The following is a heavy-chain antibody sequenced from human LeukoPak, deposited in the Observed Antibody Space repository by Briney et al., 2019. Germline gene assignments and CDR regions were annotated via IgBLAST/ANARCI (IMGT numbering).Heavy chain of an antibody. CDR1: GFTFGDYA. V-gene: IGHV3-49*04. D-gene: IGHD2-2*01. CDR2: IRSKAYGGTP. Sequence: GGSLRLSCTGSGFTFGDYAMSWVRQAPGKGLEWVAFIRSKAYGGTPEYAASVKGRFTISRDDSKNIAYVQMNSLRIEDTAVYYCTRTSSAAAPFDYWGQGSLVTVSS. CDR3: TRTSSAAAPFDY. J-gene: IGHJ4*02.